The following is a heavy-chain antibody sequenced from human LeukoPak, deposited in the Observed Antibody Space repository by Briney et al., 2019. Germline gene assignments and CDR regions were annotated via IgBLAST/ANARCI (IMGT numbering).Heavy chain of an antibody. Sequence: GASVKVSCKASGYTFTTYYMHWVRQAPGQGLEWMGIINPGGGSTSYAQKFQGRVTMTRDTSTNTVYMELSSLRSEDTAVYYCAREGPAMVARYFDYWGQGTLVTVSS. CDR3: AREGPAMVARYFDY. D-gene: IGHD5-18*01. CDR1: GYTFTTYY. J-gene: IGHJ4*02. V-gene: IGHV1-46*01. CDR2: INPGGGST.